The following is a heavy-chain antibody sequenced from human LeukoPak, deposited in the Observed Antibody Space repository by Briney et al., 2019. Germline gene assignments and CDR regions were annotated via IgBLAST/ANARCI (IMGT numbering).Heavy chain of an antibody. J-gene: IGHJ4*02. CDR1: GGSISSFY. Sequence: PLETLSLTCTVSGGSISSFYWSWVRQPPGKGVEWIGYIYYSGSTNYNPSLKSRVTISVDTSKNQFSLNLSSVTAADTAVYYCARHRLRGRVAVLYYFDYWGRGTLVTVSS. CDR2: IYYSGST. D-gene: IGHD2-21*01. V-gene: IGHV4-59*08. CDR3: ARHRLRGRVAVLYYFDY.